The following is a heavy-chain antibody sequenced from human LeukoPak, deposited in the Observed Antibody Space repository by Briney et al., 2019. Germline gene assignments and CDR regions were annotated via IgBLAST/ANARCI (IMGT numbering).Heavy chain of an antibody. J-gene: IGHJ4*02. D-gene: IGHD6-19*01. CDR2: ISSSSSTI. Sequence: GRSLRLSCAASGFTFSSYGMHWVRQAPGKGLEWVSYISSSSSTIYYADSVKGRFTISRDNAKNSLYLQMNSLRAEDTAVYYCARALPSGPFDYWGQGTLVTVSS. V-gene: IGHV3-48*01. CDR1: GFTFSSYG. CDR3: ARALPSGPFDY.